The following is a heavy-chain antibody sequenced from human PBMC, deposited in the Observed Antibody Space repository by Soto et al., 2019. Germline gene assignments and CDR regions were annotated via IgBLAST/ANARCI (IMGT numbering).Heavy chain of an antibody. CDR1: GAAISSDDYY. Sequence: PSETLSLTCTVSGAAISSDDYYWSWIRQPPGKGLEWIGYIYYNGSTHYNPSLISRVTLSIDRSKRQFSLNLRSVTAADTAVYYCARVGSWRVEWSLPDYWGQGALVTVPS. D-gene: IGHD3-10*01. V-gene: IGHV4-30-4*08. CDR3: ARVGSWRVEWSLPDY. CDR2: IYYNGST. J-gene: IGHJ4*02.